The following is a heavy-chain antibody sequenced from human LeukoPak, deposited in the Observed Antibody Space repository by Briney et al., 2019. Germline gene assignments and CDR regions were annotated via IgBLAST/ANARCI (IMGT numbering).Heavy chain of an antibody. CDR1: GFTFSSYS. CDR3: ARSPARLRPNWYFDL. D-gene: IGHD4-17*01. V-gene: IGHV3-21*01. Sequence: GGSLRLSCAASGFTFSSYSMNWVRQAPGKGLEWVSSISSSSSYIYYADSVKGRFTISRDNAKNSLYLQMNSLRAEDTAVYYCARSPARLRPNWYFDLWGRGTLVTVYS. J-gene: IGHJ2*01. CDR2: ISSSSSYI.